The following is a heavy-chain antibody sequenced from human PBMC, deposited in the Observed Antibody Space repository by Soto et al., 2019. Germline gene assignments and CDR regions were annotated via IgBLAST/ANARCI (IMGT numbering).Heavy chain of an antibody. J-gene: IGHJ6*02. CDR1: GGSISSYY. Sequence: SETLSLTCTVSGGSISSYYWSWIRQPPGKGLEWIGYIYYSGITNYNPSLKSRVTISVDTSKNQFSLKLNSVTAADTAVYYCAGQYYDFWSGPSPYGMDVWGQGTTVTV. V-gene: IGHV4-59*01. CDR2: IYYSGIT. CDR3: AGQYYDFWSGPSPYGMDV. D-gene: IGHD3-3*01.